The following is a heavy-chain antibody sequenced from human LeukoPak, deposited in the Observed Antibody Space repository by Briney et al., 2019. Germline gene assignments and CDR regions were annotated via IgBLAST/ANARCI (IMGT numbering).Heavy chain of an antibody. D-gene: IGHD3-3*01. CDR3: ARASVTIFGVVSFDY. CDR2: ISSSSSYI. V-gene: IGHV3-21*01. Sequence: GGSLRLSCAASGFTFSSYSMNWVRQAPGKGLEWVSSISSSSSYIYYADSVKGRSTISRDNAKNSLYLQMNSLRAEDTAVYYCARASVTIFGVVSFDYWGQGTLVTVSS. CDR1: GFTFSSYS. J-gene: IGHJ4*02.